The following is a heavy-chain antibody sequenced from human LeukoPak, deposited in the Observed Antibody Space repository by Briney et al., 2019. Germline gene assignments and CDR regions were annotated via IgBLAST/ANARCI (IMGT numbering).Heavy chain of an antibody. CDR1: GGSISSSSYY. V-gene: IGHV4-39*07. D-gene: IGHD1-1*01. Sequence: SETLSLTCTVSGGSISSSSYYWGWIRQPPGKGLEWIGSIYYSGSTYYNPSLKSRVTISVDTSKNQFSLKLSSVTAADTAVYYCARAGNWNDVGSWFDPWGQGTLVTVSS. J-gene: IGHJ5*02. CDR2: IYYSGST. CDR3: ARAGNWNDVGSWFDP.